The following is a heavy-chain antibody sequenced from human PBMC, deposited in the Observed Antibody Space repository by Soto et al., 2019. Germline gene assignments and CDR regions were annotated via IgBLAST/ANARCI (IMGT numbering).Heavy chain of an antibody. Sequence: PSETLSLTCTVSGGSISSSSYYWGWIRQPPGKGLEWIGSIYYSGSTYYNPSLKSRITMSVDTSKNQFSLKLSSVTAADTAVYYCASTVYCSGGSCQYDPLHRLDPWGQGTLVTVYS. CDR3: ASTVYCSGGSCQYDPLHRLDP. J-gene: IGHJ5*02. D-gene: IGHD2-15*01. CDR1: GGSISSSSYY. CDR2: IYYSGST. V-gene: IGHV4-39*01.